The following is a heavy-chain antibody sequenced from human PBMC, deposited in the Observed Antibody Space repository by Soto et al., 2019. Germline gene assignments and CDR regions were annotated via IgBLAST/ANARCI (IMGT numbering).Heavy chain of an antibody. CDR1: GDTFNFYT. J-gene: IGHJ5*02. V-gene: IGHV1-69*02. D-gene: IGHD3-10*01. CDR3: ATSYGSGSRPFDN. Sequence: QVQLVQSGAEVKKPGSSVRVSCKASGDTFNFYTIHWVRQAPGQGLEWLGRIITMVGMSNYAQRFQGRVTMIADKSTSTVYMQLSSLRSEDTALYYCATSYGSGSRPFDNWGQGTLVSVSS. CDR2: IITMVGMS.